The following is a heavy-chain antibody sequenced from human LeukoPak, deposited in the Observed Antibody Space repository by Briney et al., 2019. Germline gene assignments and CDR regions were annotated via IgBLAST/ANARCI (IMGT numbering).Heavy chain of an antibody. Sequence: SETLSLTCTVSGGSISSGGYYWSWIRQHPGKGLEWIGYIYYSGSTYYIPSLKSRATISQDTSKNQFSLSLNTVTAADTAVYYCVRGPTTPQGGGFDFWGQGTLVTVSS. D-gene: IGHD3-16*01. CDR2: IYYSGST. V-gene: IGHV4-31*03. CDR1: GGSISSGGYY. CDR3: VRGPTTPQGGGFDF. J-gene: IGHJ4*02.